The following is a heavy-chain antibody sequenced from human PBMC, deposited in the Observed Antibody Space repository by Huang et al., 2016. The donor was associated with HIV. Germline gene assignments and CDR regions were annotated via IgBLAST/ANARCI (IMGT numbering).Heavy chain of an antibody. D-gene: IGHD3-10*01. CDR3: ARDATKNPRGWFDP. CDR2: INLLGSP. CDR1: GGSLSGYY. Sequence: QVHLQQWGAGLLKSAETLSLTCAVYGGSLSGYYWSWLRQTPGKGLEWIGEINLLGSPNYNPSLKSRVSISMDGSKKQFSLKLRSISDADTAVYFCARDATKNPRGWFDPWGQGTLVTVSS. V-gene: IGHV4-34*02. J-gene: IGHJ5*02.